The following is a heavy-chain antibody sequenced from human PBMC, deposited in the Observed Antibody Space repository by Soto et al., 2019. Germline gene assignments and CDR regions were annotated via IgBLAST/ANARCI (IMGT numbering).Heavy chain of an antibody. CDR1: AFSFSDYS. CDR3: ARLNNCAMDV. J-gene: IGHJ6*02. Sequence: GRSLRLSCAASAFSFSDYSMVWVRQAPGKGLEWISYIRSGSGNTIYYADSVRGRFTISRDNARNSLCLQMNSLRDEDTAVYLCARLNNCAMDVWGPGTTVTVSS. CDR2: IRSGSGNTI. V-gene: IGHV3-48*02.